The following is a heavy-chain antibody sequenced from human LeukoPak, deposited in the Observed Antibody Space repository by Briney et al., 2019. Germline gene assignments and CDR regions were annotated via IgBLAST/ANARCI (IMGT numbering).Heavy chain of an antibody. CDR1: GFTFSSYG. V-gene: IGHV3-33*06. CDR2: IWYDVSNK. CDR3: AKDWNYYDASVPFYYYYMEV. J-gene: IGHJ6*03. Sequence: PGGSLRLSCAASGFTFSSYGMHWVRQAPGKGLEWVAVIWYDVSNKYYTDSVKGRFTISRDNSKNTLYLQMNSLRAEDTAVYYCAKDWNYYDASVPFYYYYMEVWGKGTTVTVSS. D-gene: IGHD3-22*01.